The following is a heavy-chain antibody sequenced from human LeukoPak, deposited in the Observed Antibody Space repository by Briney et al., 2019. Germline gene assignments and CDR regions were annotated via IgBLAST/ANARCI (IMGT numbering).Heavy chain of an antibody. V-gene: IGHV1-8*01. CDR1: GYTSTSYD. J-gene: IGHJ5*02. CDR2: MNPNSGDT. D-gene: IGHD3-10*01. CDR3: ARSGFGSGISFDL. Sequence: ASVKVSCKASGYTSTSYDINWVRQATGQGLEWMGWMNPNSGDTGYPQKFQGRVTMTRDTSITTAYMELSSLRSEDTAVYYCARSGFGSGISFDLWGQGTLVTVSS.